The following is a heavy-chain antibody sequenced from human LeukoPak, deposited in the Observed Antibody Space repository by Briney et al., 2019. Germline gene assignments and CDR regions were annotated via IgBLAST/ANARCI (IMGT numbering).Heavy chain of an antibody. V-gene: IGHV3-7*01. CDR2: IKQDGSEK. Sequence: PGGSLRLSCEASGFTLCRFWMTSGPQAPGQGLEWVANIKQDGSEKYYVDSVKGRFTISRDNAKNSVYLQMNSLRAEDTAVYYCGQVLLDYWGQGTLVTVSS. J-gene: IGHJ4*02. CDR1: GFTLCRFW. D-gene: IGHD2-15*01. CDR3: GQVLLDY.